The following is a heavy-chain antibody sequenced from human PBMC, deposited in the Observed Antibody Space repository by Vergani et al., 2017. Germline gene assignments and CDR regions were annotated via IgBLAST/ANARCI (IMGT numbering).Heavy chain of an antibody. CDR1: GGTFTSSA. CDR3: ARGVGATTS. V-gene: IGHV1-18*01. Sequence: QMQLVQSGAEVKKPGSSVKVSCKASGGTFTSSAMSWVRQAPGQGLEWMGWINPNSGGTNYAQKLQGRVTMTTDTSTSTAYMELRSLRSDDTAVYYCARGVGATTSWGQGTLVTVSS. CDR2: INPNSGGT. D-gene: IGHD1-26*01. J-gene: IGHJ4*02.